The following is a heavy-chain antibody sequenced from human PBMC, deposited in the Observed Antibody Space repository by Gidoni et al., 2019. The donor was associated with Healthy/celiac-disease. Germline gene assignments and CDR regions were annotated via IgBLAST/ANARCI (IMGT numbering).Heavy chain of an antibody. CDR3: AKDLDNWNYFAYIY. CDR2: ISGSGGST. J-gene: IGHJ4*02. Sequence: EVQLLESGGGLVQPGGSLRLPCAASGFTFSSYAMSWVRRAPGKGLGWVSAISGSGGSTYYADSVKGRFTISRDNSKNTLYLQMNSLRAEDTAVYYCAKDLDNWNYFAYIYWGQGTLVTVSS. CDR1: GFTFSSYA. D-gene: IGHD1-7*01. V-gene: IGHV3-23*01.